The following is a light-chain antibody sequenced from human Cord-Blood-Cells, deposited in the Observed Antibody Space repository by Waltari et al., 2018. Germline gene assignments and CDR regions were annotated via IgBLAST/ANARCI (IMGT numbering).Light chain of an antibody. CDR3: QSYDSSLSGYV. V-gene: IGLV1-40*01. CDR1: SSNIGAGYD. J-gene: IGLJ1*01. CDR2: GNS. Sequence: QSVLTQPPSVSGAPGQRVPISCTGSSSNIGAGYDVHSYQQLPGTAPKLLIYGNSNRPSGVPDRFSGSTSGTSASLAITGLQAEDEADYYCQSYDSSLSGYVFGTGTKVTVL.